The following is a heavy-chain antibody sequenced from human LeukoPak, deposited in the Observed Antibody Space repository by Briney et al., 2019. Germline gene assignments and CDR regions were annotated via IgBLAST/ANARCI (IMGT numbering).Heavy chain of an antibody. CDR1: GGTFSSYT. V-gene: IGHV1-69*02. CDR3: ASPYYYDSSGYYYFDY. CDR2: IIPILGIA. Sequence: SVKVSRKASGGTFSSYTISWVRQAPGQGLEWMGRIIPILGIANYAQKFQGRVTITADKSTRTAYMWLSSLRSEDTAVYFCASPYYYDSSGYYYFDYWGQGTLVTASS. D-gene: IGHD3-22*01. J-gene: IGHJ4*02.